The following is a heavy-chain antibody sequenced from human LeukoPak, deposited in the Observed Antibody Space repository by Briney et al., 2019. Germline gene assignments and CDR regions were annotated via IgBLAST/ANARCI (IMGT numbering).Heavy chain of an antibody. CDR1: GFTFSSYG. CDR3: AKDRSPYYYGSGTLGY. Sequence: GGSLRLSCAASGFTFSSYGMSWVRQAPGKGLEWVSAISGSGGSTYYADSVKGRFTISRDNSKNTLYLQMNSLRAEDTAVYYCAKDRSPYYYGSGTLGYWGQGTRVTASS. D-gene: IGHD3-10*01. V-gene: IGHV3-23*01. J-gene: IGHJ4*02. CDR2: ISGSGGST.